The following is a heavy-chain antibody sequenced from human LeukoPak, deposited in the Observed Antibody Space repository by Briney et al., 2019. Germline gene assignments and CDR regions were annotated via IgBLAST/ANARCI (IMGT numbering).Heavy chain of an antibody. CDR2: ISGRGGST. CDR1: GFSFTTYA. CDR3: AKDLSVVAATKGPDY. V-gene: IGHV3-23*01. D-gene: IGHD2-15*01. J-gene: IGHJ4*02. Sequence: TGGSLRLSCVASGFSFTTYAMSWVRQAPGKGLEWVSVISGRGGSTYYADSVKGRFTISRDNSKNTLYLQMNSLRAEDTAVYYCAKDLSVVAATKGPDYWGQGTLVAVSS.